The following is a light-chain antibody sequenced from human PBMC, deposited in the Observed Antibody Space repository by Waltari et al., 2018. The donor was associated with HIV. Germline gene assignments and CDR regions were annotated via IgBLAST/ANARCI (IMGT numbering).Light chain of an antibody. CDR1: KLGDKF. V-gene: IGLV3-1*01. Sequence: SYVLTQPPSMSVSPGQTASITCSGDKLGDKFVCWYQQRPGQSPLMVIYQDTERPSGVPERFSGSNSGHTATLTISGTQPLDEADYYCQLWDNNNAVFGGGTKLTVL. CDR2: QDT. CDR3: QLWDNNNAV. J-gene: IGLJ2*01.